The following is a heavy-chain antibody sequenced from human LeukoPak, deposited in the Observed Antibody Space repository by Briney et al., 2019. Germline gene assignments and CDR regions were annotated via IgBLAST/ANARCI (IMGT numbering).Heavy chain of an antibody. V-gene: IGHV4-38-2*02. J-gene: IGHJ6*03. D-gene: IGHD2-8*02. CDR3: ARGESTDYYMDV. CDR2: FYDSGNT. CDR1: GYSISSGYY. Sequence: SETLSLTCTVSGYSISSGYYWGWIRQPPGKGLEWIGSFYDSGNTYYNPSLKSRVTISVDTPKNQFSLKLSSVTAADTAVYYCARGESTDYYMDVWGKGTTVTVSS.